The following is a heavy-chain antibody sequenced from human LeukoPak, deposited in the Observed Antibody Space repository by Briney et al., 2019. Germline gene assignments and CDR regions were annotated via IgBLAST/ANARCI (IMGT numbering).Heavy chain of an antibody. CDR3: ASWGGYYYDSSGYGKDAFDI. CDR1: GYTFTGYY. CDR2: INPDSGGT. J-gene: IGHJ3*02. V-gene: IGHV1-2*02. D-gene: IGHD3-22*01. Sequence: ASVKVSCKASGYTFTGYYMHWVRQAPGQGLEWMGWINPDSGGTNYAQKFQGRVTMTRDTSISTAYMELSRLRSDDTAIYYCASWGGYYYDSSGYGKDAFDIWGQGTMVTVSS.